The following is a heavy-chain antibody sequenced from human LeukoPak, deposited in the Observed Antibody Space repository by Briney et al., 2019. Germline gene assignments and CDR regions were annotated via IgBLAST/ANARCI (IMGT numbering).Heavy chain of an antibody. J-gene: IGHJ6*03. Sequence: GGSLRLSCAASGFTFSSYSMNWVRQAPGKGLEWVSSISSSSSYIYYADSVKGRFTISRDNSKNTLYLQMNSLRAEDTAVYYCAKQGRDWLRDYYYYMDVWGKGTTVTISS. CDR3: AKQGRDWLRDYYYYMDV. D-gene: IGHD3-9*01. CDR1: GFTFSSYS. V-gene: IGHV3-21*04. CDR2: ISSSSSYI.